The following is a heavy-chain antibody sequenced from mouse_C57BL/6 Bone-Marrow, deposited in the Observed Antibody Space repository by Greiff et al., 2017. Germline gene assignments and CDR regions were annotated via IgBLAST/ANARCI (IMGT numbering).Heavy chain of an antibody. J-gene: IGHJ1*03. CDR1: GYTFTSYG. V-gene: IGHV1-81*01. CDR3: ARWVRRGWYFDV. Sequence: QVQLQQSGAELARPGASVKLSCKASGYTFTSYGISWVKQRPGQGLEWIGEIYPRSGYTNYNEKFKGKATLTADKSSSTAYMELRSLTSEDSAFYFCARWVRRGWYFDVWGTGTTVTVSS. CDR2: IYPRSGYT. D-gene: IGHD2-14*01.